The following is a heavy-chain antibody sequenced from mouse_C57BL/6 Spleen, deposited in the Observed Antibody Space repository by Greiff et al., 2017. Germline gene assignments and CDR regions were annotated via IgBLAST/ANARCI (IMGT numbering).Heavy chain of an antibody. V-gene: IGHV5-16*01. J-gene: IGHJ2*01. CDR1: GFTFSDYY. CDR3: ARDEGLGRFDY. CDR2: INYDGSST. D-gene: IGHD4-1*01. Sequence: EVKLMESEGGLVQPGSSMKLSCTASGFTFSDYYMAWVRQVPEKGLEWVANINYDGSSTYYLDSLKSRFIISRDNAKNILYLQMSSLKSEDTATYYCARDEGLGRFDYWGQGTTLTVSS.